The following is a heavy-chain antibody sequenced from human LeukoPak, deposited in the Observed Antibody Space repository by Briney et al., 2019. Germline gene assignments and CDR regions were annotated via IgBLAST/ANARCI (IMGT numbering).Heavy chain of an antibody. CDR2: ISGSGGST. D-gene: IGHD4-11*01. J-gene: IGHJ4*02. CDR1: GFTFSSYA. V-gene: IGHV3-23*01. CDR3: AKGRSNYPSFDY. Sequence: TGGSLRLSCAASGFTFSSYAMSWVRQAPGKGLEWVSAISGSGGSTYYADSVKGRFTISRDNSKNTLYLQMNSLRAEDTAVYYCAKGRSNYPSFDYWGQGTLVTVSS.